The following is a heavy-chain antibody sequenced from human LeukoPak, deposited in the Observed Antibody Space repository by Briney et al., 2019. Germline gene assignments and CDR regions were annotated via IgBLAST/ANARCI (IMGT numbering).Heavy chain of an antibody. V-gene: IGHV3-21*01. J-gene: IGHJ5*02. CDR2: ISSSSSYI. CDR3: ARDSSRAVAGSFWFDP. CDR1: GFTFSSYS. Sequence: GGSLRLSCAASGFTFSSYSMNWVRQAPGKGLEWVSSISSSSSYIYYADLVKGRFTISRDNAKNSLYLQMNSLRAEDTAVYYCARDSSRAVAGSFWFDPWGQGTLVTVSS. D-gene: IGHD6-19*01.